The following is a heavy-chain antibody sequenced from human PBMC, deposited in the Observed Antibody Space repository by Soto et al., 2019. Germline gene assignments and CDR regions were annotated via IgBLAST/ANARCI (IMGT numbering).Heavy chain of an antibody. V-gene: IGHV4-59*11. J-gene: IGHJ4*01. Sequence: SETLSLTCAVSGVTISTHSWSWIRQPPGKGLEWIGYNYHSGTTNYTPSLKSRVTISVDTSKNQFSLRLTSVTAADTAIYYCVREAFIGYGHAIDHWG. CDR3: VREAFIGYGHAIDH. D-gene: IGHD5-12*01. CDR1: GVTISTHS. CDR2: NYHSGTT.